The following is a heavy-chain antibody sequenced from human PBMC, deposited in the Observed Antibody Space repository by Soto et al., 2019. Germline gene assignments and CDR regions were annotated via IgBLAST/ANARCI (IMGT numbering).Heavy chain of an antibody. V-gene: IGHV1-2*02. CDR2: INPKFGDT. D-gene: IGHD2-15*01. CDR1: GYTFTAYH. Sequence: QVRLVQSGAEVKEPGDSVRVSCEASGYTFTAYHIHWVRQAPGQGLEWMGWINPKFGDTGYAQDFQGRVSMTSDMSSSTVYMELRRLTSEDTPIYYCARNMDYYFRRGSGNGHGVWGPGTTVTVFS. J-gene: IGHJ6*02. CDR3: ARNMDYYFRRGSGNGHGV.